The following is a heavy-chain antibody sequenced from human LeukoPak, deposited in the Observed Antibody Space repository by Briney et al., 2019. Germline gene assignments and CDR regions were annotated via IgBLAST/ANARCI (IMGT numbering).Heavy chain of an antibody. CDR1: GGSISSSRSY. CDR3: ARTPLGPYCSSTSCYAFDI. Sequence: SETLSLTCTVSGGSISSSRSYWGWIRQPPGKGLEWIGSIYYIGNTNYNPSLKSRVTMSVDTSKNQFSLKLSSVTAADTAVYYCARTPLGPYCSSTSCYAFDIWGQGTMVTVSS. CDR2: IYYIGNT. V-gene: IGHV4-39*07. J-gene: IGHJ3*02. D-gene: IGHD2-2*01.